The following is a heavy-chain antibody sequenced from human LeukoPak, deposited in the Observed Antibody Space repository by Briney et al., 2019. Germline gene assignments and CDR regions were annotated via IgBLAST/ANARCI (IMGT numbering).Heavy chain of an antibody. CDR1: GGSISSSSYY. D-gene: IGHD3-10*01. V-gene: IGHV4-39*01. CDR2: IYYSGNT. J-gene: IGHJ4*02. Sequence: SETLSLTCTVSGGSISSSSYYWGWIRQPPGKGLEWIGSIYYSGNTYYNASLKSQVSISIDMSKNQFSLKLTSVTAADTAVYYCARQTGSGLFILPGGQGTLVTVSS. CDR3: ARQTGSGLFILP.